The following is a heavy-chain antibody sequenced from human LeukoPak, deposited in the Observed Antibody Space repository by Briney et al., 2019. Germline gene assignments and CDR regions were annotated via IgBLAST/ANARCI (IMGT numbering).Heavy chain of an antibody. J-gene: IGHJ4*02. CDR1: GLQFIRNA. CDR3: VRRGDASSGWGDHDY. CDR2: IGGSGDKT. V-gene: IGHV3-23*01. D-gene: IGHD6-19*01. Sequence: GGPLRLSVEASGLQFIRNAISGFRKAQGRGWKWASTIGGSGDKTFYADSVKGRFTISRDNSKNMLHLQMSSLTGEDTALYYCVRRGDASSGWGDHDYWGQGALVTVSS.